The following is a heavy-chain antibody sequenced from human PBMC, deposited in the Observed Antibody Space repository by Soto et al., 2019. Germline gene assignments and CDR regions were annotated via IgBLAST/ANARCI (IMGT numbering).Heavy chain of an antibody. CDR1: GFTVSSNY. D-gene: IGHD3-10*01. CDR3: ARGSRDSYPGSRIFDL. Sequence: EVQLVETGGGLIQPGGSLRLSCAASGFTVSSNYMSWVRQAPGKGLEWVSVIYSGGSTYYADSVKGRFTISRDNSKNTLYLQMNSLRAEDSAVYYCARGSRDSYPGSRIFDLWGRGTLVTVSS. J-gene: IGHJ4*02. CDR2: IYSGGST. V-gene: IGHV3-53*02.